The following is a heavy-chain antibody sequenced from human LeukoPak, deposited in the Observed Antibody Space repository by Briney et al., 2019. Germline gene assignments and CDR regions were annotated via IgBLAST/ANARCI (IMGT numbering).Heavy chain of an antibody. V-gene: IGHV4-59*08. D-gene: IGHD1-26*01. CDR3: ASLRERSYYARGFDY. CDR2: IYYSGST. Sequence: SETLSLTCTVSCGSISSYYWSWLRQPPGKGLEWIGYIYYSGSTNYNPSLKSRVTISVDTSKNQFSLRLSSVTAADTAVYYCASLRERSYYARGFDYWGQGTLVTVSS. CDR1: CGSISSYY. J-gene: IGHJ4*02.